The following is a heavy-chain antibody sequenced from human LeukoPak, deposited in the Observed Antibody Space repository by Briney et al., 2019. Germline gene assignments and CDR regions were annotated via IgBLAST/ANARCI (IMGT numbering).Heavy chain of an antibody. J-gene: IGHJ1*01. CDR3: TTPAAGPRAEYSLY. Sequence: GGSLRLSCVASGFRFSDYSMNWVRQAPGKGLEWVSSIDYSSEYIYYADSVRGRFTVSRDNAKNSLYVEMNGLGVEDTAVYYCTTPAAGPRAEYSLYWGQGTLVTVSS. V-gene: IGHV3-21*01. CDR1: GFRFSDYS. D-gene: IGHD6-13*01. CDR2: IDYSSEYI.